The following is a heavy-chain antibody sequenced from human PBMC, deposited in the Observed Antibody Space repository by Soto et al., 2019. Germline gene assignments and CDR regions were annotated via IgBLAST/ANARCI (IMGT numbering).Heavy chain of an antibody. CDR1: GGTFSSYT. CDR2: IIPILGIA. V-gene: IGHV1-69*02. D-gene: IGHD2-2*01. Sequence: SVKVSCKASGGTFSSYTISWVRQAPGQGLEWMGRIIPILGIANYAQKFQGRVTITADKSTSTAYMEMSSLRSEDTAVYYCADMEGSRYCSSTSCRPVDDYWGQGTPVTVSS. CDR3: ADMEGSRYCSSTSCRPVDDY. J-gene: IGHJ4*02.